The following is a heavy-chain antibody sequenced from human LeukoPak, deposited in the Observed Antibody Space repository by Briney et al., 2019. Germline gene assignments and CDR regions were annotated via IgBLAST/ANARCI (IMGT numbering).Heavy chain of an antibody. V-gene: IGHV1-69*04. CDR3: ARVSGSDQDY. CDR2: IIPILGIA. D-gene: IGHD3-10*01. CDR1: GGTFSSYA. Sequence: ASVTVSCKASGGTFSSYAISWVRQAPGQGLEWMGRIIPILGIANYAQKFQGRVTITADKSTSTAYMELSSLRSEDTAVYYCARVSGSDQDYWGQGTLVTVSS. J-gene: IGHJ4*02.